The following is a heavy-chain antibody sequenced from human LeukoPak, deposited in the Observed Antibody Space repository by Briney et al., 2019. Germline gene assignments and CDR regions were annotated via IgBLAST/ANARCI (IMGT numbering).Heavy chain of an antibody. CDR1: GFTFSTYN. Sequence: PGGSLRLSCAASGFTFSTYNMNWVRQAPGKGLEWVACIKTKTDGGTTDYAAPVKGRFTISRDDSKNTLYLQMNSLKTEDTALYYCITDRDIAVGGRAFDIWGQGTMVTVSS. J-gene: IGHJ3*02. V-gene: IGHV3-15*01. CDR2: IKTKTDGGTT. CDR3: ITDRDIAVGGRAFDI. D-gene: IGHD6-13*01.